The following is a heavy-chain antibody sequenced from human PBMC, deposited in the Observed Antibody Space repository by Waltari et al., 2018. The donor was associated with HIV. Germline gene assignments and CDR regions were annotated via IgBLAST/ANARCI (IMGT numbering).Heavy chain of an antibody. J-gene: IGHJ4*02. CDR2: ISYEGRKK. Sequence: QVQLVESGGGVVQPGRSLRLSCAASGFSFSSEAMHWVRQARGKGLEWVAAISYEGRKKFYADSVKGRFTISRDNSKNTVYVEMSSLSPEDTAVYFCARDAAPPEYWGQGTLVTVSS. V-gene: IGHV3-30*04. CDR1: GFSFSSEA. CDR3: ARDAAPPEY.